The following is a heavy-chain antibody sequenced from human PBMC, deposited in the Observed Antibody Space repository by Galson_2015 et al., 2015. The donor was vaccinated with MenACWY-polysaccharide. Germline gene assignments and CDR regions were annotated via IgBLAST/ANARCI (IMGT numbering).Heavy chain of an antibody. V-gene: IGHV3-23*01. CDR1: GFTFSSYA. CDR3: AKDSWVTTTSGGLGY. Sequence: SLRLSCAASGFTFSSYAMSWVRQAPGKGLEWVSAISGSGGSTYYADSVKGRFTISRDNSKNTLYLQMNSPRAEDTAVYYCAKDSWVTTTSGGLGYWGQGTLVTVSS. J-gene: IGHJ4*02. CDR2: ISGSGGST. D-gene: IGHD4-17*01.